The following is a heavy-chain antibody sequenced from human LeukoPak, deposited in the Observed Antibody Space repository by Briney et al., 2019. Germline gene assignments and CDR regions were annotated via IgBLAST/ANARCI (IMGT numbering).Heavy chain of an antibody. D-gene: IGHD2-21*02. J-gene: IGHJ4*02. V-gene: IGHV3-7*01. CDR3: ARRSCGGDCHSPYFDY. Sequence: GGSLRLSRAASGFTFSNYWMSWVRQAPVKGLEWVANIMQDGSEKYYVDSVKGRFTISRDNAKNSLYLQMNSLRAEDTAVYYCARRSCGGDCHSPYFDYWGQGTLVTVSS. CDR2: IMQDGSEK. CDR1: GFTFSNYW.